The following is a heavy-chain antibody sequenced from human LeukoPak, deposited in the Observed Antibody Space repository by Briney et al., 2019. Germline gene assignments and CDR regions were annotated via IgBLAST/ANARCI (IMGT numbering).Heavy chain of an antibody. V-gene: IGHV3-11*01. J-gene: IGHJ4*02. CDR3: ARVRTSTVATYYFDY. CDR1: GFTFSDYY. Sequence: GGSLRLSCAASGFTFSDYYMSWIRQAPGKGLEWVSYISSSGSTIYYADSVKGRFTISRDNAKNSLYLQMNSLRAEDTAVYYCARVRTSTVATYYFDYWGQGTLVTVSS. D-gene: IGHD4-17*01. CDR2: ISSSGSTI.